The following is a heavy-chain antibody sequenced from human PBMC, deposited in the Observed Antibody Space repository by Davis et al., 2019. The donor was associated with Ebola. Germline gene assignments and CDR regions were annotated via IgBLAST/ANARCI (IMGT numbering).Heavy chain of an antibody. Sequence: GESLKISCAASGFTFSNYGMHWVRQAPGKGLEWVAFIRRDGSNKYYADSVKGRFTISRDNSKNTLYLQMNSLRAEDTALYYCAKDKTMATQYWYFDLWGRGTLVTVSS. CDR3: AKDKTMATQYWYFDL. V-gene: IGHV3-30*02. J-gene: IGHJ2*01. CDR1: GFTFSNYG. D-gene: IGHD4/OR15-4a*01. CDR2: IRRDGSNK.